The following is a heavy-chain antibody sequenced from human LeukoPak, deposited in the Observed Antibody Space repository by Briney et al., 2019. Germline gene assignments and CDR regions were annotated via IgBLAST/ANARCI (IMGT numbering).Heavy chain of an antibody. D-gene: IGHD6-13*01. CDR3: ARTDTGYSSSWYLTVLFDY. J-gene: IGHJ4*02. V-gene: IGHV6-1*01. CDR2: TYYRSKWYN. Sequence: SQTLSLTCATSGDSVSSNSAAWNWIRQSPSRGLEWLGRTYYRSKWYNDCAVSVKSRITINPDTSKNQFSLQLNSVTPEDTAVYYCARTDTGYSSSWYLTVLFDYWGQGTLVTVSS. CDR1: GDSVSSNSAA.